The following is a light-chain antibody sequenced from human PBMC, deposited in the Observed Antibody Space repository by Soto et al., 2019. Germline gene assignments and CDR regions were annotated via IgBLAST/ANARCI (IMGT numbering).Light chain of an antibody. V-gene: IGKV3-15*01. CDR3: QHYNNWPPWT. CDR2: GAS. Sequence: DIVLTQSPGTLSLSAGERATFSCMASQSVSSNLAWYQQKPGQAPRLLIYGASIRATGIPARFSGSGSGTEFTLTISTLQSEDFAIYYCQHYNNWPPWTFGQGTKVDIK. J-gene: IGKJ1*01. CDR1: QSVSSN.